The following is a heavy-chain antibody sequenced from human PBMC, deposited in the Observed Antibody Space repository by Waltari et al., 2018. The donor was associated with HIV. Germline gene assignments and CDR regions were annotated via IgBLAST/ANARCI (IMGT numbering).Heavy chain of an antibody. J-gene: IGHJ4*02. V-gene: IGHV3-21*01. CDR3: ARDPVRLHLGELSFGTYFDY. CDR2: ISSSSSYI. Sequence: EVQLVESGGGLVKPGGSLRLSCAASGFTFSSYSMTWVRQAPGKGLEWVSSISSSSSYIYYADSVKGRFTISRDNAKNSLYLQMNSLRAEDTAVYYCARDPVRLHLGELSFGTYFDYWGQGTLVTVSS. CDR1: GFTFSSYS. D-gene: IGHD3-16*02.